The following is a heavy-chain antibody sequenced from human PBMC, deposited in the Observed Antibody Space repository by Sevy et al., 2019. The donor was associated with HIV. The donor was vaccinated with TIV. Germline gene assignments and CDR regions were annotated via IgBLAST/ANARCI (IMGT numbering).Heavy chain of an antibody. D-gene: IGHD4-17*01. Sequence: SETLSLTCTVSGGSISSSNYYWGWIRQPPGKGLEWIGSIYYTGSTYYNPSLKSRVTMSVDTSKNQFSLKLSSVTAADTAVFYCARHKHDYEAFDIWGQGTMVTVSS. CDR3: ARHKHDYEAFDI. J-gene: IGHJ3*02. CDR1: GGSISSSNYY. V-gene: IGHV4-39*01. CDR2: IYYTGST.